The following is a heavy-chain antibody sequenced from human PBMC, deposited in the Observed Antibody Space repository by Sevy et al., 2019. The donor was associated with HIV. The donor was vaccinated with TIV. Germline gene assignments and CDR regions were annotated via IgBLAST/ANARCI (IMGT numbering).Heavy chain of an antibody. CDR3: VRGPNCGVGGCQQISPYCLDV. CDR1: GFAFSDHY. CDR2: IRNRPNRYTT. Sequence: RLSCAASGFAFSDHYVDWVRQAPGKGLEWVGRIRNRPNRYTTEYAASVEGRFTISRDDSRHSLYLQMNSLKTEDSAVYYCVRGPNCGVGGCQQISPYCLDVWGIGATVTVSS. V-gene: IGHV3-72*01. D-gene: IGHD2-21*01. J-gene: IGHJ6*03.